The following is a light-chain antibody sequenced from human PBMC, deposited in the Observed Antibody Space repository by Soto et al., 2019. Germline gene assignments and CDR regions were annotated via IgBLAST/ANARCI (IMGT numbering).Light chain of an antibody. J-gene: IGLJ1*01. Sequence: QSALTQPASVSGSPGQSITISCTGTSSDVGGYNYVSWYQQHPGKAPKLMIYEVSNRPSGVSHRFSGSKSGNTASLTISGLQAEGEADYYCSSYTSSSSSVFGAGTKVTVL. CDR1: SSDVGGYNY. V-gene: IGLV2-14*01. CDR3: SSYTSSSSSV. CDR2: EVS.